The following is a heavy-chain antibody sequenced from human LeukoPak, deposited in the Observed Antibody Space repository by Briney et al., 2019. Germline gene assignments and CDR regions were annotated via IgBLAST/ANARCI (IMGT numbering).Heavy chain of an antibody. CDR1: GFTVSSNY. CDR2: IYNTGST. CDR3: ARVGISSSWSYGRHYYYYYMDV. J-gene: IGHJ6*03. V-gene: IGHV3-66*01. D-gene: IGHD6-13*01. Sequence: GSLRLSCAASGFTVSSNYMSWVRQAPGKGLEWVSVIYNTGSTYYADSVKGRFTISRDNSKNTLYLQMNSLRAEDTAVYYCARVGISSSWSYGRHYYYYYMDVWGKGTTVTISS.